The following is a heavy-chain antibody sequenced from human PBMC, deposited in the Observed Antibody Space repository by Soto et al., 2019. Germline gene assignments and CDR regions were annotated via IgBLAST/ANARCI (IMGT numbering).Heavy chain of an antibody. CDR1: GYTFTSYD. V-gene: IGHV1-8*01. Sequence: QVQLVQSGAEVKKPGASVKVSCKASGYTFTSYDINWVRQATGQGLEWMGWMNPNSGNTGYAQKFQGRVTMAKNTSISTAYMELSSLRSEDTAVYYCARGKAPGGSYYFDYWCQGSLVTVSS. J-gene: IGHJ4*02. CDR3: ARGKAPGGSYYFDY. CDR2: MNPNSGNT. D-gene: IGHD1-1*01.